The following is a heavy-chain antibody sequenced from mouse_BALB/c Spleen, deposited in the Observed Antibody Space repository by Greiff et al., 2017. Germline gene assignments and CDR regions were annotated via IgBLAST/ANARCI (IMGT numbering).Heavy chain of an antibody. Sequence: VQLQQSGAELVKPVASVKLSCTASGFNIKDTYMHWVKQRPEQGLEWIGRIDPANGNTKYDPKFQGKATITADTSSNTAYLQLSSVTSEDTAVYYCAREDYYAMDYWGQGTSVTVSS. CDR1: GFNIKDTY. CDR2: IDPANGNT. V-gene: IGHV14-3*02. J-gene: IGHJ4*01. CDR3: AREDYYAMDY.